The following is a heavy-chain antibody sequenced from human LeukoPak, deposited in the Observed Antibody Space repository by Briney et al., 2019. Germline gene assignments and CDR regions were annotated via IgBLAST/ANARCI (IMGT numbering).Heavy chain of an antibody. CDR1: EYTFTGYY. J-gene: IGHJ6*03. V-gene: IGHV1-2*02. Sequence: GASVKVSCKASEYTFTGYYMHWVRQAPGQGLEWMGWINPNSGGTNYAQKFQGRVTMTRDTSISTAYMELSRLRSDDTAVYYCARGAVAGGFSLRPTGAYYMDVWGKGTTVTVSS. CDR3: ARGAVAGGFSLRPTGAYYMDV. CDR2: INPNSGGT. D-gene: IGHD6-13*01.